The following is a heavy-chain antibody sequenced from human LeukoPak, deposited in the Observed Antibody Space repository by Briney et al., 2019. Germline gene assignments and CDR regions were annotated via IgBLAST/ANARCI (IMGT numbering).Heavy chain of an antibody. CDR1: GYTFISYD. Sequence: ASVKVSCKASGYTFISYDINWVRQATGQGLEWMGWMNPNSGNTGYAQKFQGRVTMTRNTSISTAYMELSSLRSEDTAVYYCARGLIRQQLAFYWGQGTLVTVSS. CDR3: ARGLIRQQLAFY. V-gene: IGHV1-8*01. D-gene: IGHD6-13*01. J-gene: IGHJ4*02. CDR2: MNPNSGNT.